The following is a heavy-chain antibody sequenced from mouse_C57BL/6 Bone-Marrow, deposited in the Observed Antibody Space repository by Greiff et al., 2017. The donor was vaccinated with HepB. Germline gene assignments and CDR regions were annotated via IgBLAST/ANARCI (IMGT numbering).Heavy chain of an antibody. CDR1: GYAFSSSW. V-gene: IGHV1-82*01. D-gene: IGHD2-1*01. J-gene: IGHJ3*01. CDR3: ANFYPWFAY. CDR2: IYPGDGDT. Sequence: VKVVESGPELVKPGASVKISCKASGYAFSSSWMNWVKQRPGKGLEWIGRIYPGDGDTNYNGKFKGKATLTADKSSSTAYMQLSSLTSEDSAVYFCANFYPWFAYWGQGTLVTVSA.